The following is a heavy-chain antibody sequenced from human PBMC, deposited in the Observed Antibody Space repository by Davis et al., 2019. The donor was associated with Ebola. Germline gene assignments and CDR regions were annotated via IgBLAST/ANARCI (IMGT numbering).Heavy chain of an antibody. CDR2: INAGIGNT. J-gene: IGHJ4*02. CDR3: ARWGGYCSGGSCQDY. V-gene: IGHV1-3*01. Sequence: ASVKVSCKASGYTFTSYAMHWVRQAPGQRLEWMGWINAGIGNTKYSQKFQGRVTITRDTSASTAYMELSSLRSEDTAVYYCARWGGYCSGGSCQDYWGQGTLVTVSS. CDR1: GYTFTSYA. D-gene: IGHD2-15*01.